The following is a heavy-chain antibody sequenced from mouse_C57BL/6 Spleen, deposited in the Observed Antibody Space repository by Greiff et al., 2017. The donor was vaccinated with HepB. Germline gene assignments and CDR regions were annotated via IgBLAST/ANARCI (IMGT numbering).Heavy chain of an antibody. CDR2: ISSGSSTI. CDR3: ARGDYGHEGFDY. Sequence: EVKLMESGGGLVKPGGSLKLSCAASGFTFSDYGMHWVRQAPEKGLEWVAYISSGSSTIYYADTVKGRFTISRDNAKNTLFLQMTSLRSEDTAMYYCARGDYGHEGFDYWGQGTTLTVSS. J-gene: IGHJ2*01. V-gene: IGHV5-17*01. D-gene: IGHD1-1*02. CDR1: GFTFSDYG.